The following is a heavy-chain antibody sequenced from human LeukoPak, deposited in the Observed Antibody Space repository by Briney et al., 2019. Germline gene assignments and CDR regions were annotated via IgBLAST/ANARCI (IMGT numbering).Heavy chain of an antibody. J-gene: IGHJ4*02. CDR1: GGSISSADHY. CDR2: IHYSGST. V-gene: IGHV4-30-4*01. D-gene: IGHD3/OR15-3a*01. Sequence: TLSLTCTVSGGSISSADHYWSWIRQPPGKGLEWIGYIHYSGSTYYNASLQSHVIISVDTSKNQFSLKLNSVTAADTAVYYCARDFRGGTGGLDYWGQGTLVTVSS. CDR3: ARDFRGGTGGLDY.